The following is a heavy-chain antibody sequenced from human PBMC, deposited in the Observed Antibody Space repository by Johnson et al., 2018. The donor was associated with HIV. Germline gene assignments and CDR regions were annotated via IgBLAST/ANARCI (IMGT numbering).Heavy chain of an antibody. D-gene: IGHD3-16*02. CDR2: SNSDGSRT. J-gene: IGHJ3*02. Sequence: VQLVESGGGLVQPGGSLRLSCTASGFIFSRSWMHWVRQAPGKGLVWVSRSNSDGSRTTYADSVKGRFNISRDKTENTLHLQMNSLRAGDTAVYYCAREWGVMTVGGVIPRNAFDIWGQGTMVTVSS. V-gene: IGHV3-74*01. CDR3: AREWGVMTVGGVIPRNAFDI. CDR1: GFIFSRSW.